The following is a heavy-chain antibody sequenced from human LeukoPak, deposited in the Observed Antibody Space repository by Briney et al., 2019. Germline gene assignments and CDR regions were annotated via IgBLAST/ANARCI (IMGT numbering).Heavy chain of an antibody. Sequence: GGSLRLSCAASGFTFDDYAMHWVRQAPGKGLEWVSGISWSSGSIGYADSVKGRFTISRDNAKNSLYLQMNSLRAEDTALYYCAKDMACSSTSCPFDYWGQGTLVTVSS. CDR3: AKDMACSSTSCPFDY. V-gene: IGHV3-9*01. CDR2: ISWSSGSI. D-gene: IGHD2-2*01. J-gene: IGHJ4*02. CDR1: GFTFDDYA.